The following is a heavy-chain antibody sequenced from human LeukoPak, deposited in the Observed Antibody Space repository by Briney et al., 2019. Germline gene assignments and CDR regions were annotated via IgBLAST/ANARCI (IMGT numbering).Heavy chain of an antibody. V-gene: IGHV3-11*01. CDR1: GFNFSDYY. CDR2: ISSSSSAI. D-gene: IGHD4-17*01. CDR3: ARASVTTIDWFDP. J-gene: IGHJ5*02. Sequence: GSLRLSCVASGFNFSDYYMSWIRQAPGKGLKWISFISSSSSAIYYADSVKGRFTISRDNAKNSLYLQMNSLRVEDTAVYCCARASVTTIDWFDPWGQGTLVTVSS.